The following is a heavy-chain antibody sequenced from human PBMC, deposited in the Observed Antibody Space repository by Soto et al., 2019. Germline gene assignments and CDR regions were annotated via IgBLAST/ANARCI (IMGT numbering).Heavy chain of an antibody. D-gene: IGHD3-9*01. J-gene: IGHJ6*02. Sequence: PXESLRLACVGSGFTFSTYGINWVRQAPGKGLEWVSSISSRSDIYYADSVKGRFTISRDNAKNSVSLQMNSLRAEDTAVYYCAREYTDWPLAYGLDVWGQGTTVTVSS. CDR1: GFTFSTYG. CDR3: AREYTDWPLAYGLDV. CDR2: ISSRSDI. V-gene: IGHV3-21*01.